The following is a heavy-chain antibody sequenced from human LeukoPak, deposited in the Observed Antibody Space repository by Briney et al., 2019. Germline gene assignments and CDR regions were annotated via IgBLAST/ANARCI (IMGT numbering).Heavy chain of an antibody. CDR3: ARSKDILTGYCFDY. CDR1: GGSISSYY. J-gene: IGHJ4*02. D-gene: IGHD3-9*01. V-gene: IGHV4-59*01. CDR2: IYYSGST. Sequence: SETLSVTCTVSGGSISSYYWSWIRQPPGKGLEWIGYIYYSGSTKYNPSLKSRVTISVDTSKKQFSLKLSSVTAADTAVYYCARSKDILTGYCFDYWGQGTLVTVSS.